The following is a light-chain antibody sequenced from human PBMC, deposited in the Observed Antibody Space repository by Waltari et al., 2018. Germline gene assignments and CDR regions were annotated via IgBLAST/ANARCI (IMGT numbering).Light chain of an antibody. V-gene: IGKV3-11*01. CDR2: DTA. CDR1: QSVFNY. J-gene: IGKJ4*01. CDR3: HQRSSWPLT. Sequence: IVLTQSPVTLSLSPGERATLSCRASQSVFNYLAWYQQKPGQAPRLLIHDTANRATGIPDRFSASGSGTDFTLTISRLEPEDFAVYYCHQRSSWPLTFGGGTKVEIK.